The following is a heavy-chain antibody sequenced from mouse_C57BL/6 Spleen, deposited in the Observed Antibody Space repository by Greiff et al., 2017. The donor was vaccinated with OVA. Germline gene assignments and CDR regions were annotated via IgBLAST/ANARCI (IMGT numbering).Heavy chain of an antibody. CDR1: GFSLTSYG. V-gene: IGHV2-2*01. CDR2: IWSGGST. CDR3: ARHYDYDYWYFDV. Sequence: VQGVESGPGLVQPSQSLSITCTVSGFSLTSYGVHWVRQSPGKGLEWLGVIWSGGSTDYNAAFISRLSISKDNSKSQVFFKMNSLQADDTAIYYCARHYDYDYWYFDVWGTGTTVTVSS. J-gene: IGHJ1*03. D-gene: IGHD2-4*01.